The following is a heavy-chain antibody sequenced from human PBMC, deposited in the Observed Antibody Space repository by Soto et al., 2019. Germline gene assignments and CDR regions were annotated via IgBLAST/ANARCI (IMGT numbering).Heavy chain of an antibody. CDR1: GGSISNNNYY. CDR3: ARRRRYGDYPYYYCFIVF. J-gene: IGHJ6*03. V-gene: IGHV4-39*01. D-gene: IGHD4-17*01. Sequence: QVQLQELGPGLVKPSETLSLTCTVSGGSISNNNYYWGWIRHPPGKGLEWIGSVYYSGSTYYNPSLTGRRSRSVDTSNNRCSQRLGSVPAADTAVYYCARRRRYGDYPYYYCFIVFCVKGTTVTVSS. CDR2: VYYSGST.